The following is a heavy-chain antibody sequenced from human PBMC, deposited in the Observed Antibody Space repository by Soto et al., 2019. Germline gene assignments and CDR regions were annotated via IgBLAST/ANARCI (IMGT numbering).Heavy chain of an antibody. D-gene: IGHD3-9*01. V-gene: IGHV5-10-1*01. CDR2: IDPSDSYT. CDR3: ARMERGLVNRTFDY. CDR1: GYSFTSYW. Sequence: GESLKISCKGSGYSFTSYWISWVRQMPGKGLEWMGRIDPSDSYTNYSPSFQGHVTISVDKSISTAYLQWSSPKASDTAMYYCARMERGLVNRTFDYWGQGTLVTVSS. J-gene: IGHJ4*02.